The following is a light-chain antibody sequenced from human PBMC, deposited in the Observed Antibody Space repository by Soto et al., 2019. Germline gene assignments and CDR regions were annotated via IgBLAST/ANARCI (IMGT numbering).Light chain of an antibody. CDR1: QSIDSW. V-gene: IGKV1-5*03. CDR3: QQYRSYWT. CDR2: KAS. J-gene: IGKJ1*01. Sequence: DIQMTQSPSTLSASVGDRVTITCRASQSIDSWLAWYQQKPGKAPKLLIYKASSLESGVPSRFSGSGSGTEFTLTISRLQHDDFATYYCQQYRSYWTFGQGTKVEIK.